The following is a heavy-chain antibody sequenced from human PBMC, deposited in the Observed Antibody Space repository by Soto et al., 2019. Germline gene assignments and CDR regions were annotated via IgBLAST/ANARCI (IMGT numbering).Heavy chain of an antibody. CDR2: ISAYKGNK. V-gene: IGHV1-18*01. CDR1: GYTFTSYG. D-gene: IGHD1-20*01. J-gene: IGHJ4*02. CDR3: ARDAAIGMNDY. Sequence: QVQLVQSGAEVKKPGASVKVSCKASGYTFTSYGISWVRQAPGQGLEWMGWISAYKGNKKYAQKLQGRVTMTTATYTSTAYMELRSLRYDATAVYYCARDAAIGMNDYWGQGTLVTVSS.